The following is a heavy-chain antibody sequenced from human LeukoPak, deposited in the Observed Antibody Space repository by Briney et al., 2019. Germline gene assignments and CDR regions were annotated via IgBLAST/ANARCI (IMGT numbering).Heavy chain of an antibody. Sequence: ASVKVSCKASGYTFTSYYMHWVRQAPGQGLEWMGIINPSGGSTGYAQKFQGRVTMTRDTSTSTVYMELSSLRSEDTAVYYCARSYCSSTSCYTQVHFDYWGQGTLVTVSS. CDR2: INPSGGST. D-gene: IGHD2-2*02. J-gene: IGHJ4*02. CDR1: GYTFTSYY. CDR3: ARSYCSSTSCYTQVHFDY. V-gene: IGHV1-46*01.